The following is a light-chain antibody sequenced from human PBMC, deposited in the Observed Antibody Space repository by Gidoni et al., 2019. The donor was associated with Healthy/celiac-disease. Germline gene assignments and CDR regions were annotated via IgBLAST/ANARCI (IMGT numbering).Light chain of an antibody. CDR3: NSRDSSGNRV. J-gene: IGLJ2*01. CDR2: GKN. Sequence: SSELTQDPAVSVALGQTVRITCQGDSLRSYYASWYQQKPGQAPVLVIYGKNNQPSGIPDRFSGSSSGNTASLTITGAQAEDEADYYCNSRDSSGNRVFGGGTKLTAL. CDR1: SLRSYY. V-gene: IGLV3-19*01.